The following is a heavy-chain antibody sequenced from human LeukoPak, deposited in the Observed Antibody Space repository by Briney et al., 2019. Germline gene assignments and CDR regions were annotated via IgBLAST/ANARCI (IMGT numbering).Heavy chain of an antibody. CDR3: ARDRNFWSGYLDY. D-gene: IGHD3-3*01. Sequence: SETLSLTCTVSGGSISSYYWSWIRQPPGKGLEWIGYIYYSGSTNYNPSLKSRVTISVDTSKNQFSLKLSSVTAADTVVYYCARDRNFWSGYLDYWGQGTLVTVSS. J-gene: IGHJ4*02. CDR2: IYYSGST. V-gene: IGHV4-59*01. CDR1: GGSISSYY.